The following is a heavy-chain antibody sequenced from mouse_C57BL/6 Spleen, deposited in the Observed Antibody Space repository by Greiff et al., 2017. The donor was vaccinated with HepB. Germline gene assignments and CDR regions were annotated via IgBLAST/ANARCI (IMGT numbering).Heavy chain of an antibody. V-gene: IGHV3-6*01. J-gene: IGHJ3*01. CDR2: ISYDGSN. Sequence: EVKLQESGPGLVKPSQSLSLTCSVTGYSITSGYYWNWIRQFPGNKLEWMGYISYDGSNNYNPSLKNRISITRDTSKNQFFLKLNSVTTEDTATYYCARNDWFAYWGQGTLVTVSA. CDR3: ARNDWFAY. CDR1: GYSITSGYY.